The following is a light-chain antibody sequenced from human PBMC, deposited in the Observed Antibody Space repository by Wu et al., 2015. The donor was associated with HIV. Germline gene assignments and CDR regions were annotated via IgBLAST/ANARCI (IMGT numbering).Light chain of an antibody. Sequence: EIVMTQSPATLSVSPGERVTLSCRASQNVDNNLAWYQQKPGQPPRLLIYGASTRATNIPARFSGSGSGTDFTLTISSMQSEDFAVYYCQQSDDWPPVTFGGGTKGGGQ. CDR2: GAS. J-gene: IGKJ4*01. CDR3: QQSDDWPPVT. V-gene: IGKV3-15*01. CDR1: QNVDNN.